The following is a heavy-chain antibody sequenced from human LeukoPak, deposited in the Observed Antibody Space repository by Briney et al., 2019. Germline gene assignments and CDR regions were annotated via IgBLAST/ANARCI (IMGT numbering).Heavy chain of an antibody. D-gene: IGHD5-12*01. CDR3: ARDLAVAPNDH. Sequence: SETLSLTCTVSGGSISSSSYYWGWIRQPPGKGLEWIGSIYYSGSTYYNPSLKSRVTISVDTSKNQFSLRLSSVTAADTAVYYCARDLAVAPNDHWGQGTLVTVSS. CDR2: IYYSGST. CDR1: GGSISSSSYY. J-gene: IGHJ4*02. V-gene: IGHV4-39*07.